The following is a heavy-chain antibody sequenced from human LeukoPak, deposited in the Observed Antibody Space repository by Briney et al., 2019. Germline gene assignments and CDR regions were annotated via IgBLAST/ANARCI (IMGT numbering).Heavy chain of an antibody. J-gene: IGHJ4*02. V-gene: IGHV4-39*07. D-gene: IGHD6-19*01. Sequence: PSETLSLTCTVSGVSISSSTYYWAWIRQPPGKGLEWIGSLYYGGSTYYNPSLKSRVTISVDTSKNQFSLKLSSVTAADTAMYYCAREEAGFFGPFLPDYWGQGTLVTVSS. CDR1: GVSISSSTYY. CDR3: AREEAGFFGPFLPDY. CDR2: LYYGGST.